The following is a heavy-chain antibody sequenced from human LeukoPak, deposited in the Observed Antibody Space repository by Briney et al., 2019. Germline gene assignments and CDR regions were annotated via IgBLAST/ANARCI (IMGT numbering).Heavy chain of an antibody. V-gene: IGHV3-30*02. Sequence: GGSLRLSCAASGFTFSNFGMHWVRQAPGKGLEWVAFIRYDGSNKYYADSVKGRFTISRDNAKNSLYLQMNSLRAEDTALYYCARTAPSLYDYFDSWGQGTLVTVSS. CDR1: GFTFSNFG. CDR3: ARTAPSLYDYFDS. D-gene: IGHD2-2*02. J-gene: IGHJ4*02. CDR2: IRYDGSNK.